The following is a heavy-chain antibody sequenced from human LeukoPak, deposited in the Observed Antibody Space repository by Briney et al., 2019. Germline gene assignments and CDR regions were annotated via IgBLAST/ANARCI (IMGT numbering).Heavy chain of an antibody. CDR1: GFTFSSYS. CDR3: ARVAEAGTRLEFGY. V-gene: IGHV3-21*04. J-gene: IGHJ4*02. CDR2: ISSSSSYI. Sequence: GGSLRLSCAASGFTFSSYSMNWVRQAPGKGLEWVSSISSSSSYIYYADSVKGRFTISRDNAKNSLYLQMNSLRAEDTAVYYCARVAEAGTRLEFGYWGQGTLVTVSS. D-gene: IGHD6-19*01.